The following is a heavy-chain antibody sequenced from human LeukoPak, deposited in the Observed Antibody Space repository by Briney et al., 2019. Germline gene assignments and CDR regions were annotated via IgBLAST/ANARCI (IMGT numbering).Heavy chain of an antibody. CDR3: AKAYEEYYGSGSYNGIDY. CDR2: ISWNSGSI. J-gene: IGHJ4*02. D-gene: IGHD3-10*01. CDR1: GFTFDDYA. V-gene: IGHV3-9*01. Sequence: PGGSLRLSCAASGFTFDDYAMHWVRQAPGKGLEWVSGISWNSGSIGYADSVKGRFTISRDNAKNSLYLQMNSLRAEDTVLYYCAKAYEEYYGSGSYNGIDYWGQGTLVTVSS.